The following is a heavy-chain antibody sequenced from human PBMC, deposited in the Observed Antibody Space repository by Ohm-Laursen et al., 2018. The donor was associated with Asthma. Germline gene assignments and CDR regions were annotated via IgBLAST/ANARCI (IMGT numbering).Heavy chain of an antibody. Sequence: ASVKVSCKASGYTFTSYYMHWVRQAPGQGLEWMGIINPSGGSTSYAQKFQGRVTMTRDTSTRTVYMELSSLRSEDTAVYYCARETELHHFGYWGQGTLVTVSS. D-gene: IGHD1-26*01. J-gene: IGHJ4*02. CDR3: ARETELHHFGY. CDR2: INPSGGST. CDR1: GYTFTSYY. V-gene: IGHV1-46*01.